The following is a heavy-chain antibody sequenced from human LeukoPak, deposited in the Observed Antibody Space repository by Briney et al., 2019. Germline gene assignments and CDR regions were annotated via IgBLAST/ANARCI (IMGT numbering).Heavy chain of an antibody. D-gene: IGHD3-10*01. J-gene: IGHJ4*02. V-gene: IGHV3-30*03. Sequence: QPGRSLRLSCAASGFTFSSYGMHWVRQAPGKGLEWVAAISYDGSNKYYADSVKGRFTISRDNSKNTLYLQMNSLRAEDTAVYYCARVDYYGSGSYYHNFDYWGQGTLVTVSS. CDR3: ARVDYYGSGSYYHNFDY. CDR1: GFTFSSYG. CDR2: ISYDGSNK.